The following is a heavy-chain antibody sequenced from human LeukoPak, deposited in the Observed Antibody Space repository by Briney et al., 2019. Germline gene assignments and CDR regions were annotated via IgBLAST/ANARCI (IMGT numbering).Heavy chain of an antibody. CDR3: AREGNMVRGVMYAFDI. J-gene: IGHJ3*02. CDR2: ISGSGGTT. CDR1: GFTFSNFA. D-gene: IGHD3-10*01. Sequence: GGSLRLSCAASGFTFSNFAMSWVRQAPGKGLEWVSTISGSGGTTYYAASVKGRFTISRDNAKNSLYLQMNSLRAEDTAVYYCAREGNMVRGVMYAFDIWGQGTMVTVSS. V-gene: IGHV3-23*01.